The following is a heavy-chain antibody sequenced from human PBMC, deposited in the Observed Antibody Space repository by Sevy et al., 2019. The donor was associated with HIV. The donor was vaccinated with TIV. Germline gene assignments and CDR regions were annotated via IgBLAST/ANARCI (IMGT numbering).Heavy chain of an antibody. CDR2: IYPSDSDT. Sequence: GESLKISCKGSGYSFTSYWIGWVRQMPGKGLEWMGIIYPSDSDTRYSPSFQGQVTISADKSISTAYLQWSSLKASDTAMYYCARVGFITIFGVVIPSYGMDVWGQGTTVTVSS. D-gene: IGHD3-3*01. CDR1: GYSFTSYW. J-gene: IGHJ6*02. V-gene: IGHV5-51*01. CDR3: ARVGFITIFGVVIPSYGMDV.